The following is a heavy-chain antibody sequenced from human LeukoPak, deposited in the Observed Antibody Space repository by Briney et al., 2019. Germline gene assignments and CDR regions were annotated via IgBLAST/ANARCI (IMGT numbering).Heavy chain of an antibody. J-gene: IGHJ4*02. D-gene: IGHD1-26*01. V-gene: IGHV3-23*01. Sequence: GGSLRLSCAASGFTFSSYAMSWVRQAPGKGLEWVSAISGSGGSTYYADSVKGRFTISRDNAKKSLYLQMNSLRDDDTALYYCARGVGAFDYWGQGSLVTVSS. CDR3: ARGVGAFDY. CDR2: ISGSGGST. CDR1: GFTFSSYA.